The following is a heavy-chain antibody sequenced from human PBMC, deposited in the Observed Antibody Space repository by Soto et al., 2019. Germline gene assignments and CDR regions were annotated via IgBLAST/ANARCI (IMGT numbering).Heavy chain of an antibody. CDR1: GFTFSTYG. V-gene: IGHV3-48*02. D-gene: IGHD6-6*01. J-gene: IGHJ6*02. CDR2: ISSSSSTI. Sequence: PGGSLRLSCAASGFTFSTYGMHWVRQAPGKGLDWVAVISSSSSTIYYADSVKGRFTISRDNAKNSLYLQMNSLRDEDTAVYYCASILSSIAARHHPGYYYYGMDVWGQGTTVTVSS. CDR3: ASILSSIAARHHPGYYYYGMDV.